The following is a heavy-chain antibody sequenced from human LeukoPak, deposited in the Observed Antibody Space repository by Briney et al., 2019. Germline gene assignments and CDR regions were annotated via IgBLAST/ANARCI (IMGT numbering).Heavy chain of an antibody. Sequence: SETLSLTCTVSGGSISSYYWSWIRQPAGKGLEWIGRIYTSGSTNYNPSLKSRVTMSVDTSKNQFSLKLSSVTAADTAVYYCAGCASDRDAFDIWGQGTMVTVSS. D-gene: IGHD2-8*01. CDR2: IYTSGST. V-gene: IGHV4-4*07. CDR3: AGCASDRDAFDI. J-gene: IGHJ3*02. CDR1: GGSISSYY.